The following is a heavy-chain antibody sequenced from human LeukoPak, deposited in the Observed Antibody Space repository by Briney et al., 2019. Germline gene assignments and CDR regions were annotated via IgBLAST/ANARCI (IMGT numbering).Heavy chain of an antibody. CDR1: GYSISSGYY. D-gene: IGHD3-22*01. CDR3: ARDGTMIDTIGAFDI. CDR2: IYHSGST. J-gene: IGHJ3*02. V-gene: IGHV4-38-2*02. Sequence: SETLSLTCTVSGYSISSGYYWGWIRQPPGKGLEWIGSIYHSGSTYYNPSLKSRVTISVDTSKNQFSLKLSSVTAADTAVYYCARDGTMIDTIGAFDIWGQGTMVTVSS.